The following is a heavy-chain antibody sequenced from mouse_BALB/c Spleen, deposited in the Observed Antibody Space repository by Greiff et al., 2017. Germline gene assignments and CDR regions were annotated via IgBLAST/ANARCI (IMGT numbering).Heavy chain of an antibody. CDR2: IWWNDNK. J-gene: IGHJ4*01. Sequence: QVTLKECGPGILQPSQTLSLTCSFSGFSLSTYGIGVGWIRQPSGKGLEWLAHIWWNDNKYYNTALKSRLTISKDTSNNQVFLKIASVDTADTATYYCARIRGYAMDYWGQGTSVTVSS. CDR1: GFSLSTYGIG. CDR3: ARIRGYAMDY. V-gene: IGHV8-11*01.